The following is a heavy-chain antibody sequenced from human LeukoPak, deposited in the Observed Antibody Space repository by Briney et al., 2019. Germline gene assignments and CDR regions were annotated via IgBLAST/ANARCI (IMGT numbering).Heavy chain of an antibody. CDR1: GFTFSDYY. CDR3: ARDGTRYIAAAAPRRAFDI. D-gene: IGHD6-13*01. J-gene: IGHJ3*02. Sequence: GGSLRLSCAASGFTFSDYYMSWIRQAPGKGLEWVSYISSSGSTIYYADSVKGRFTISRDNAKNSLYLQMNSLRAEDTAVYYCARDGTRYIAAAAPRRAFDIWGQGTMVTVSS. V-gene: IGHV3-11*01. CDR2: ISSSGSTI.